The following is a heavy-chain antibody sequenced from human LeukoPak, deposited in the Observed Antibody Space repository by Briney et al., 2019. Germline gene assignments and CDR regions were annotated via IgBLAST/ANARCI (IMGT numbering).Heavy chain of an antibody. CDR1: GYTFTGYY. D-gene: IGHD3-10*01. Sequence: EASVKVSCKACGYTFTGYYMHWVRQAPGQGLEWMGWINPNSGGTNYAQKFQGRVTMTRDTSISTAYMELSRLRSDDTAVYYCARDRRLLWFGERSGFGYWGQGTLVTVSS. J-gene: IGHJ4*02. CDR3: ARDRRLLWFGERSGFGY. V-gene: IGHV1-2*02. CDR2: INPNSGGT.